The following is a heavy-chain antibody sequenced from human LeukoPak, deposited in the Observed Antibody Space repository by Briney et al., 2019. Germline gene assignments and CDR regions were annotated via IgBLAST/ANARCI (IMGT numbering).Heavy chain of an antibody. V-gene: IGHV3-48*01. CDR3: ARGAYYYED. CDR2: ISSSSSTI. Sequence: GGSLRLSCAASGFTFSSHSMNWVRQAPGKGLERVSYISSSSSTIYYADSVKGRFTISRDNAKNSLYLQMNSLRAEDTAVYYCARGAYYYEDWGQGTLVTVSS. CDR1: GFTFSSHS. D-gene: IGHD3-22*01. J-gene: IGHJ4*02.